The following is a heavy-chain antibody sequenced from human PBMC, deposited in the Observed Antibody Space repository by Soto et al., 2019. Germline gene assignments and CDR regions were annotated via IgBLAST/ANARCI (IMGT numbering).Heavy chain of an antibody. Sequence: QVQLQQWGAGLLKPSETLSLTCAVYGGSFSGYYWSWIRQPPGKGLEWIGEINHSGSTNYNPSLKSRVTISVDTSKNQFSLKLSSVTAADTAVYYCAGGYSYGLPLDYRGQGTLVTVSS. CDR2: INHSGST. V-gene: IGHV4-34*01. CDR3: AGGYSYGLPLDY. D-gene: IGHD5-18*01. CDR1: GGSFSGYY. J-gene: IGHJ4*02.